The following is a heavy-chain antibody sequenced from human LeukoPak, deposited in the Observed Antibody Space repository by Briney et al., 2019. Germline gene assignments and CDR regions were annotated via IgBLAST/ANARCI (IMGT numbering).Heavy chain of an antibody. CDR2: IYHSGST. D-gene: IGHD3-16*02. J-gene: IGHJ4*02. CDR1: GGSISSSNW. CDR3: ARVGYVWGSYRWYYFDY. Sequence: PLETLSLTCAVSGGSISSSNWWSWVRQPPGKGLEWIGEIYHSGSTNYNPSLKSRVTISVDKSKNQFSLKLSSVTAADTAVYYCARVGYVWGSYRWYYFDYWGQGTLVTVSS. V-gene: IGHV4-4*02.